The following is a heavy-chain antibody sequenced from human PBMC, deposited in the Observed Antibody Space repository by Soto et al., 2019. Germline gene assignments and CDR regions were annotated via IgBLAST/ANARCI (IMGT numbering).Heavy chain of an antibody. CDR3: ASYIAAAGKNYFDY. CDR1: SGSISSSNW. Sequence: PSETLSLTCAVSSGSISSSNWWSWVRQPPGKGLEWIGEIYHSGSTNYNPSLKSRVTISVDKSKNQFSLKLSSVTAADTAVYYCASYIAAAGKNYFDYWGQGTLVTVSS. J-gene: IGHJ4*02. V-gene: IGHV4-4*02. CDR2: IYHSGST. D-gene: IGHD6-13*01.